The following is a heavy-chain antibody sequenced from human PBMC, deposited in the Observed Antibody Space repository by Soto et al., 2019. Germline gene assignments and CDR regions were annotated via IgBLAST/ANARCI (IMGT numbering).Heavy chain of an antibody. J-gene: IGHJ3*02. CDR1: GGSISSSNW. V-gene: IGHV4-4*01. D-gene: IGHD3-22*01. CDR2: IYHSGST. CDR3: ASLYYYDSSGEDAFDI. Sequence: QVQLQESGPGLVKPSGTLSLTCAVSGGSISSSNWWSWVRQPPGKGLEWIGEIYHSGSTNYNPSLKSRVTISVDKSKNQFSLKLSSVTAADTAVYCCASLYYYDSSGEDAFDIWGQGTMVTVSS.